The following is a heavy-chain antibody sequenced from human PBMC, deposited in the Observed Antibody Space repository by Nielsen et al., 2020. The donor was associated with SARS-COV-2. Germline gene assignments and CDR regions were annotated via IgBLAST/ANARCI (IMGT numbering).Heavy chain of an antibody. CDR1: AGTFSSHA. Sequence: SVKVSCKASAGTFSSHAINWVRQAPGHGLEWMGMIIPILVKPNYPQHFQGRVTSTADKSTNTVHMALSSLTSEDTAVYYCARASGSDFRRGYYFDNWGQGTLVTVSS. D-gene: IGHD3-3*01. CDR2: IIPILVKP. V-gene: IGHV1-69*04. J-gene: IGHJ4*02. CDR3: ARASGSDFRRGYYFDN.